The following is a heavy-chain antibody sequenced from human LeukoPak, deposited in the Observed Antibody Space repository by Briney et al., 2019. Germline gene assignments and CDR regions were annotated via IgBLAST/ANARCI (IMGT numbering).Heavy chain of an antibody. D-gene: IGHD5-24*01. Sequence: GGSLRLSCAASGFTVSSNYMSWVRQAPGKGLEWVSAITGIGGSTYYADSVKGRFTISRDNSKNTLYLQINSLRSEDTAVYYCARDNSVRDEAWWFNPWGQGTLVTVSS. CDR3: ARDNSVRDEAWWFNP. CDR1: GFTVSSNY. V-gene: IGHV3-53*05. J-gene: IGHJ5*02. CDR2: ITGIGGST.